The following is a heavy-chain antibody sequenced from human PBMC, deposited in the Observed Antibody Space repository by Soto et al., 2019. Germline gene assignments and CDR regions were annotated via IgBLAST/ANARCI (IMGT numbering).Heavy chain of an antibody. CDR3: ARAQRSYYYDSSGLRSGETDAFDI. J-gene: IGHJ3*02. CDR1: GYTFTGYY. D-gene: IGHD3-22*01. CDR2: INPNSGGT. V-gene: IGHV1-2*04. Sequence: ASVKVSCKASGYTFTGYYMHWVRQAPGQGLEWMGWINPNSGGTNYAQKFQGWVTMTRDTSISTAYMELSRLRSDDTAVYYCARAQRSYYYDSSGLRSGETDAFDIWGQGTMVTVSS.